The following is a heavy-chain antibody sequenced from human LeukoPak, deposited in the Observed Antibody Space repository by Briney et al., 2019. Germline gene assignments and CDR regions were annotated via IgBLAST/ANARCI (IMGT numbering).Heavy chain of an antibody. Sequence: PGGSLRLSCAASGFTFSTYWMTWVRQPPGKGLEWIGEIYHSGSTNYNPSLKSRVTISVDKSKNQFSLKLSSVTAADTAVYYCARVYYYDSSGYLDYWGQGTLVTVSS. CDR3: ARVYYYDSSGYLDY. J-gene: IGHJ4*02. CDR2: IYHSGST. CDR1: GFTFSTYW. D-gene: IGHD3-22*01. V-gene: IGHV4-4*02.